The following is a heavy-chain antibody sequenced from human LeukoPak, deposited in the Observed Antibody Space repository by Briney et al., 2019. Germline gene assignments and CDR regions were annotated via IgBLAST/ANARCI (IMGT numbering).Heavy chain of an antibody. CDR3: ARDANLGYCSSTSCYRAFDI. V-gene: IGHV4-59*12. Sequence: SETLSLTCTVSGGSISSYYWSWIRQPPGKGLEWIGYIYYSGSTNYNPSLKSRVTISVDTSKNQFSLKLSSVTAADTAVYYCARDANLGYCSSTSCYRAFDIWGQGTMVTVSS. CDR2: IYYSGST. D-gene: IGHD2-2*01. CDR1: GGSISSYY. J-gene: IGHJ3*02.